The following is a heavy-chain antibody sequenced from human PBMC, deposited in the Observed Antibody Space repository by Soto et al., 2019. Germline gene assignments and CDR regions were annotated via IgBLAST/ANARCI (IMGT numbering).Heavy chain of an antibody. CDR3: ASRPRRVAATIDS. J-gene: IGHJ4*02. CDR2: ISYDGSNK. D-gene: IGHD2-15*01. V-gene: IGHV3-30-3*01. Sequence: QVQLVESGGGVVQPGRSLRLSCAASGFTFSSYAMHWVRQAPGKGLEWVAVISYDGSNKYYADSVKGRFTISRDNSKNTLYLQMNSLRPEDTAVYYCASRPRRVAATIDSWGQGTLVTVSS. CDR1: GFTFSSYA.